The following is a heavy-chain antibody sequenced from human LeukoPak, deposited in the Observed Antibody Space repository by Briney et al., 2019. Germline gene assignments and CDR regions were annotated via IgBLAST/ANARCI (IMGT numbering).Heavy chain of an antibody. V-gene: IGHV4-39*01. CDR1: GGSISSRSYY. J-gene: IGHJ4*02. D-gene: IGHD6-19*01. CDR3: VRGVIGSGWYYFDY. Sequence: SETLSLTCTVSGGSISSRSYYWGWIRQPPGKGLEWIGSIYYSGSTYYNPSLKSRVTIPVDTSNNQFSLRLSSVTAADTAVYSCVRGVIGSGWYYFDYWGQGAQVTVSS. CDR2: IYYSGST.